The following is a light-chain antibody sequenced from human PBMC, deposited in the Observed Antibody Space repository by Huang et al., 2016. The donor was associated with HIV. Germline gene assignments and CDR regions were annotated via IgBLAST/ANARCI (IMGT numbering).Light chain of an antibody. CDR2: TAS. V-gene: IGKV1-39*01. Sequence: DIQMTQSPSSLPASVGDRFTVTCRASQSITYYLNWYQLKPGKAPKLLIHTASSLQSVVPSRFSGSGSGTDFTLTISSLQPEDFATYCCQQSYSPPYTFGQGTKLEIK. CDR3: QQSYSPPYT. CDR1: QSITYY. J-gene: IGKJ2*01.